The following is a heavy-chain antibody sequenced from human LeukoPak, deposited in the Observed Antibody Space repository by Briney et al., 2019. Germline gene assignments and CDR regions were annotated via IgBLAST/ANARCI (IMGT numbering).Heavy chain of an antibody. CDR2: ISYDGSSK. D-gene: IGHD6-19*01. J-gene: IGHJ4*02. CDR3: ASRAIAVANA. V-gene: IGHV3-30*03. Sequence: GRSLRLSCAASGSTFSRYGMHWVRQAPGKGLEWVAVISYDGSSKYYADSVKGRFTISRDNSKNTLYLQMNSLRAEDTAVYYCASRAIAVANARGQGTLVTVSS. CDR1: GSTFSRYG.